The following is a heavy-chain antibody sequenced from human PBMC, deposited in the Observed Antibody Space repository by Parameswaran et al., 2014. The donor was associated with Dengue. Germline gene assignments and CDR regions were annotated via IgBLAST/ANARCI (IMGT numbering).Heavy chain of an antibody. CDR2: MNPNSGNT. Sequence: WVRQAPGQGLEWMGWMNPNSGNTGYAQKFQGRVTMTRNTSISTAYMELRSLRSEDTAVYYCARMHTTSSGGVNWFDPWGQGTLVTVSS. CDR3: ARMHTTSSGGVNWFDP. D-gene: IGHD6-6*01. J-gene: IGHJ5*02. V-gene: IGHV1-8*01.